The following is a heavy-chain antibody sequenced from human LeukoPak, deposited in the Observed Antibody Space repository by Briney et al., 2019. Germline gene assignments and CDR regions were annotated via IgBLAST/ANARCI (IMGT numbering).Heavy chain of an antibody. CDR2: IKQDGSEK. V-gene: IGHV3-7*01. D-gene: IGHD4-23*01. J-gene: IGHJ4*02. CDR3: ARAGDKGDY. CDR1: GFTFRSYG. Sequence: SGGSLRLSCAASGFTFRSYGMHWVRQAPGKGLEWVANIKQDGSEKSYVDSVKGRFTISRDNAKNSLYLQMNSLRAEDTALYYCARAGDKGDYWGQGTLVTVSS.